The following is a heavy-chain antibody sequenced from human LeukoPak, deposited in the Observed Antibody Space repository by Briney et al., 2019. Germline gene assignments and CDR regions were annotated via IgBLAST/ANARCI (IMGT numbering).Heavy chain of an antibody. D-gene: IGHD3-10*01. CDR1: GFTFDDYA. J-gene: IGHJ6*02. CDR2: ISWNSGSI. V-gene: IGHV3-9*01. Sequence: GGSLRLSCAASGFTFDDYAMHWVRQAPGKGLGWVSGISWNSGSIGYADSVKGRFTISRDNAKSSLYLQMHSLRAEDTALYYCAKDIFRGFDGMDVWGQGTTVTVPS. CDR3: AKDIFRGFDGMDV.